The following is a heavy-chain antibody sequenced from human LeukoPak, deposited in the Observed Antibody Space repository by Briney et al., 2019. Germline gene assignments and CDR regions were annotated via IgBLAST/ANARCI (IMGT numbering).Heavy chain of an antibody. CDR3: ARPLGYYDSSGYYY. V-gene: IGHV3-7*01. CDR1: GFTFSSYW. D-gene: IGHD3-22*01. J-gene: IGHJ4*02. CDR2: IKQDGSEK. Sequence: GGSLRLSCAASGFTFSSYWMSWVRQAPGKGLEWVANIKQDGSEKYYVDSVKGRFTISRDNAKNSLYLQMNSLRAEDTAVYYCARPLGYYDSSGYYYWGQGTLVTVSS.